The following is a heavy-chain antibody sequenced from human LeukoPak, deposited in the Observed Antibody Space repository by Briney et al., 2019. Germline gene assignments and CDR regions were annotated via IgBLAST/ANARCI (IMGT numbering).Heavy chain of an antibody. D-gene: IGHD3-10*01. CDR3: ARTFGSALKGAAFDI. CDR2: GYYSGTT. J-gene: IGHJ3*02. Sequence: SETLSLTCNVSGGSMSNIYYWGWVRQPPGKGLEWIGSGYYSGTTYYNPSLKSRVTISVDTSKNQFSLKLNSVTAADTAVYYCARTFGSALKGAAFDIWGQGTMVTVSS. CDR1: GGSMSNIYY. V-gene: IGHV4-39*01.